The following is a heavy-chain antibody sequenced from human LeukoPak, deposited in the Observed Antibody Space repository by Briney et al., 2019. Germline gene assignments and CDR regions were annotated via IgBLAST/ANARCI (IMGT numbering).Heavy chain of an antibody. D-gene: IGHD5-18*01. J-gene: IGHJ4*02. CDR3: ARDISGTAMVTNFDY. CDR2: INTKSGMT. V-gene: IGHV1-8*03. CDR1: GYTFTRYN. Sequence: ASVKVSCKASGYTFTRYNINWVRQATGQGLEWMGWINTKSGMTGHAQKFQGRITITKDTSISTVYMELSSLSSEDTAVYYCARDISGTAMVTNFDYWGQGTLVTVSS.